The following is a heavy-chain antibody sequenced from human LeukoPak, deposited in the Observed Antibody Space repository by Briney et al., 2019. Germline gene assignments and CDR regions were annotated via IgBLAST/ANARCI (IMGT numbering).Heavy chain of an antibody. J-gene: IGHJ4*02. D-gene: IGHD3-22*01. V-gene: IGHV1-18*01. Sequence: ASVQVSCRASGYSFTNYGISWVRQAPGQGLEWMGWISAYNGNPNYAQKLQGRVTMTTDTSTSTAYMDLRSLRSDDTAVYYCARDCDRSGYYCYWGQGTLVTVSS. CDR2: ISAYNGNP. CDR1: GYSFTNYG. CDR3: ARDCDRSGYYCY.